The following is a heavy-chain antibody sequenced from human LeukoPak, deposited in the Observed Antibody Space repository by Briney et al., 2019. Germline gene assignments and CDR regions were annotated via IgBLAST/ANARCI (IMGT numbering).Heavy chain of an antibody. CDR1: GGSISSYY. CDR2: IYYSGST. CDR3: ARLNDKDWGSLVHYGMDV. J-gene: IGHJ6*02. D-gene: IGHD7-27*01. Sequence: SETLSLTCTVSGGSISSYYWSWIRQPPGKGLEWIGCIYYSGSTNYNPSLKSRVTISVDTSKNQFSLKLSSVTAADTAVYYCARLNDKDWGSLVHYGMDVWGQGTTVTVSS. V-gene: IGHV4-59*08.